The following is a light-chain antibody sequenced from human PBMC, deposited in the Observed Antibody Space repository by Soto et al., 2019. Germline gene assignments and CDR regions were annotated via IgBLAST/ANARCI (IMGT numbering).Light chain of an antibody. CDR2: WAS. CDR1: QSVLYSPNNKNY. Sequence: DIVMTQSPDSLAVSLGERATINCKSSQSVLYSPNNKNYLAWYQQKPGQPPKLLIYWASTRESGVPDRFSGSGSGTDFTLTISSLQAEDVAVYYCQQYYSTPFFGPGTKVDIK. J-gene: IGKJ3*01. V-gene: IGKV4-1*01. CDR3: QQYYSTPF.